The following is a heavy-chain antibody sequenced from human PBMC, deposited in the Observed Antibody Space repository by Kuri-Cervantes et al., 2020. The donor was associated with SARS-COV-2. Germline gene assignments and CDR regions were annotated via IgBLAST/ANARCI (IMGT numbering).Heavy chain of an antibody. Sequence: ASVKVSCKASGYTFSDYGITWVRQAPGKGLEWMGWISAYSGNAKYAQKLQGRVTLTTDTSTSTAYMELRSLRSDDTAVYYCARAGILGYCSSTSCYNRESGWFDPWGQGTLVTVSS. D-gene: IGHD2-2*02. CDR1: GYTFSDYG. V-gene: IGHV1-18*01. CDR3: ARAGILGYCSSTSCYNRESGWFDP. CDR2: ISAYSGNA. J-gene: IGHJ5*02.